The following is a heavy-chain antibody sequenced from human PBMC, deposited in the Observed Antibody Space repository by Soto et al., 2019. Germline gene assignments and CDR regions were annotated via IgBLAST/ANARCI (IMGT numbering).Heavy chain of an antibody. D-gene: IGHD3-10*01. CDR3: ARENNRGRRTGGMDV. V-gene: IGHV4-59*01. CDR1: GGSSSSYY. J-gene: IGHJ6*02. Sequence: LETLPLTCTVSGGSSSSYYWSWIRQPPGKGLEWIGYIYYSGSTNYNPSLKSRVTISVDTSKNQFSLKLSSVTAADTAVYYCARENNRGRRTGGMDVWGQGTTVTVSS. CDR2: IYYSGST.